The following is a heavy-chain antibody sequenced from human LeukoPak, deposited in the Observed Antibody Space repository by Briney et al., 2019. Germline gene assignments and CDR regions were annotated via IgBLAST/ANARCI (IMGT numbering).Heavy chain of an antibody. CDR3: AREDSSSWYLYFDY. J-gene: IGHJ4*02. CDR1: GYTFTGYY. D-gene: IGHD6-13*01. Sequence: ASVKVSCKASGYTFTGYYMHWVRQAPGQGLEWMGWINPNSGGTNYAQKFQGRVTMTRDTSISTAYMELSRLRSDDTAVYYCAREDSSSWYLYFDYWGQGTLVTVSS. V-gene: IGHV1-2*02. CDR2: INPNSGGT.